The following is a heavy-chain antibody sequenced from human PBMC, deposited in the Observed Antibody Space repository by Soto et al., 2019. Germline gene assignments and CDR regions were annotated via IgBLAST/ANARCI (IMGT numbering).Heavy chain of an antibody. Sequence: XVSLRLSCAASGFTFTRYSMNWVRQAPGKGLEWVSSISSTTNYIYYGDSMKGRFTISRDNAKNSLYLEMNSPRAEDTAVYYCARESEDLTSNFDYWGQGTLVTVSS. CDR1: GFTFTRYS. CDR2: ISSTTNYI. J-gene: IGHJ4*02. V-gene: IGHV3-21*06. CDR3: ARESEDLTSNFDY.